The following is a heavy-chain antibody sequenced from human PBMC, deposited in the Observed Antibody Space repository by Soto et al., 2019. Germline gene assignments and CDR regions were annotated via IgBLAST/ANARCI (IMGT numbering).Heavy chain of an antibody. V-gene: IGHV3-21*01. CDR2: VSKSDYT. CDR3: AREDSIIIPAVSDF. D-gene: IGHD2-2*01. J-gene: IGHJ4*02. Sequence: PGGSLRLSCEVSGFNFNNYGINWVRQAPGEGLEWVSSVSKSDYTYYSDSVKGRFTISRDNAKNSVSLQMNTLRAEDTAVYYCAREDSIIIPAVSDFWGQGTLVTVSS. CDR1: GFNFNNYG.